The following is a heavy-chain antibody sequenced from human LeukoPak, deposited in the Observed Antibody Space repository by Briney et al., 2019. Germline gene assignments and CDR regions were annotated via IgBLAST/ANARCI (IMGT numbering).Heavy chain of an antibody. CDR3: ARENYYDSSGYYY. CDR2: IYSGGST. Sequence: GGSLRLSCAASGLTVSSNYMSWVRQAPGKGLEWVSVIYSGGSTYYADSVKGRFTISRHNSKNTLYLQMNSLRAEDTAVYYCARENYYDSSGYYYWGQGTLVTVSS. J-gene: IGHJ4*02. D-gene: IGHD3-22*01. V-gene: IGHV3-53*04. CDR1: GLTVSSNY.